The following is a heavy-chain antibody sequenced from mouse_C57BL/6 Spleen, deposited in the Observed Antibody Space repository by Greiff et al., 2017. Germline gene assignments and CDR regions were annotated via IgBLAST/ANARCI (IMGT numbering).Heavy chain of an antibody. J-gene: IGHJ2*01. Sequence: EESGPGLVKPSQSLSLTCSVTGYSITSGYYWNWIRQFPGNKLEWMGYISYDGSNNYNPSLKNRISITRDTSKNQFFLKLNSVTTEDTATYYCARGDSIDYWGQGTTLTVSS. V-gene: IGHV3-6*01. CDR1: GYSITSGYY. CDR2: ISYDGSN. D-gene: IGHD2-10*02. CDR3: ARGDSIDY.